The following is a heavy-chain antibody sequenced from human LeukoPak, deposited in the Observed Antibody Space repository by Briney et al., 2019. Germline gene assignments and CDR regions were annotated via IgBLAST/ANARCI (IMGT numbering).Heavy chain of an antibody. J-gene: IGHJ4*02. CDR3: ASRKLGNDY. Sequence: SETLSLTCAVYGGSFSGFYWTWIRQPPGKGLEWIGEINHSGSTNYNPSLKSRVTISVDTSQNQFSLKLSSVTAADTAVYYCASRKLGNDYWGQGTLVTVSS. CDR1: GGSFSGFY. CDR2: INHSGST. D-gene: IGHD7-27*01. V-gene: IGHV4-34*01.